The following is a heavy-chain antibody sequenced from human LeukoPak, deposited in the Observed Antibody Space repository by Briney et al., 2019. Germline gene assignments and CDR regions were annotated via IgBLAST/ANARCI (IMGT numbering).Heavy chain of an antibody. Sequence: GGSLRLSCAASGFTFSDYYVSWIRQAPGKGLEWVALVSYDGTNKHYADSVKGRFTISRDSSKNTLYLQMSSLRAEDTAVYYCAKDPRPFDAFDIWGQGTMVTVSS. CDR3: AKDPRPFDAFDI. CDR2: VSYDGTNK. V-gene: IGHV3-30*18. J-gene: IGHJ3*02. CDR1: GFTFSDYY.